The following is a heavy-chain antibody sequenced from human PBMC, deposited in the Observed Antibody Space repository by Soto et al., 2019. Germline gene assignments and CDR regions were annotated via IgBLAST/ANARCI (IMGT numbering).Heavy chain of an antibody. Sequence: QVQLQESGPGLVKPSETLSLTCTVSDGSVSSYGYYWTWVRQAPGKGLEWIGYIAYNGGTSYNPSLRSRVTISVATSKSQFSLDLCFATAADTALYYCTRGGHFYEYMIWGQGTLVTVSS. CDR1: DGSVSSYGYY. V-gene: IGHV4-61*08. CDR3: TRGGHFYEYMI. CDR2: IAYNGGT. J-gene: IGHJ4*02. D-gene: IGHD3-3*02.